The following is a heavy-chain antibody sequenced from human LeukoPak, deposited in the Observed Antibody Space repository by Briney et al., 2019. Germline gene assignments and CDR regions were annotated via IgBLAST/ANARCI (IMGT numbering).Heavy chain of an antibody. CDR2: ISGSGGST. CDR3: VKGHHYYGSGSLLGADAFDI. Sequence: TGGSLRLSCAASGFTFSSYAMSWVRQAPGKGLEWVSAISGSGGSTYYADSVKGRFTISRDNSKNTLYPQMNSLRAEDTAVYYCVKGHHYYGSGSLLGADAFDIWGQGTMVTVSS. D-gene: IGHD3-10*01. CDR1: GFTFSSYA. J-gene: IGHJ3*02. V-gene: IGHV3-23*01.